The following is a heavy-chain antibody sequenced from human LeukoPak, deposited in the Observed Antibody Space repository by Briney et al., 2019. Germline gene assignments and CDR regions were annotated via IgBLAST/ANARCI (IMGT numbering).Heavy chain of an antibody. D-gene: IGHD2-15*01. J-gene: IGHJ4*02. CDR1: GGSFRGYY. CDR3: ARPCSGGSCYDY. Sequence: SETLSLTFAVYGGSFRGYYWSWIRQPPGKGLEWIGEINHSGSTNYNPSLKSRVTISVDTSKNQFSLKLSSVTAAETAVYYSARPCSGGSCYDYWGQGTLVTVSS. CDR2: INHSGST. V-gene: IGHV4-34*01.